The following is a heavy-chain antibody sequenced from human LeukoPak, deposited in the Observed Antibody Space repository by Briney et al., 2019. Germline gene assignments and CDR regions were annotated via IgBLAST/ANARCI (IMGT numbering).Heavy chain of an antibody. CDR3: AGGRWFDP. J-gene: IGHJ5*02. CDR2: INHSGST. Sequence: SETLSLTCAVYGGSFSGYYWSWIRQPPVKGLEWIGEINHSGSTNYNPSLKSRVTISVDTSKNQFSLKLSSVTAADTAVYYCAGGRWFDPWGQGTLVTVSS. CDR1: GGSFSGYY. V-gene: IGHV4-34*01.